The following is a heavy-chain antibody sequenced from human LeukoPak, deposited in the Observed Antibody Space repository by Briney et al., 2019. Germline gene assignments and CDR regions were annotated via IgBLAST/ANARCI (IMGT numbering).Heavy chain of an antibody. D-gene: IGHD3-16*01. Sequence: GGSLILSCAASGFTFSNYWMIWVRPPPEKGLEWVANIKQDGSEEYYVDSVNGRFTISRDNAKNSLFLQMNSLRAEDTAVYYCARVVITNFDYWGQVTLVTVSS. CDR3: ARVVITNFDY. CDR2: IKQDGSEE. V-gene: IGHV3-7*01. J-gene: IGHJ4*02. CDR1: GFTFSNYW.